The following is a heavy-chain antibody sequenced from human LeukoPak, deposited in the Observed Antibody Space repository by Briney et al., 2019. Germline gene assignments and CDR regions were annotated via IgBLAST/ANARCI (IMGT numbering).Heavy chain of an antibody. CDR3: ARERSGYSLFDY. CDR2: IYHSGST. J-gene: IGHJ4*02. D-gene: IGHD3-22*01. Sequence: SETLSLTCTVSGYSISSGYYWGWIRQPPGKGLEWIGRIYHSGSTYYNPSLTSPVTISVDPSKNQFSLKLSSVTAADTAVYYCARERSGYSLFDYWGQGTLVTVSS. CDR1: GYSISSGYY. V-gene: IGHV4-38-2*02.